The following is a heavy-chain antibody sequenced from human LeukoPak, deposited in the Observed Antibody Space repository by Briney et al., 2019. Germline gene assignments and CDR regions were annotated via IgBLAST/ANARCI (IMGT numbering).Heavy chain of an antibody. J-gene: IGHJ3*02. Sequence: ETLSLTCAVYGGSFSGYYWSWIRQPPGKGLEWIGEINHSGSTNYNPSLKSRVTISVDTSKNQFSLKLSSVTAADTAVYYCARGGRVYAFDIWGQGTMVTVSS. V-gene: IGHV4-34*01. CDR3: ARGGRVYAFDI. CDR1: GGSFSGYY. CDR2: INHSGST.